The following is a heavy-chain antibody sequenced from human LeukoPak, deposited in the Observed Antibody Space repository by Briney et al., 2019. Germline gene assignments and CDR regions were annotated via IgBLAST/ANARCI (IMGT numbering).Heavy chain of an antibody. Sequence: PSETLSLTCTVSGDSISTSSHYWGWIRQPPGKGLEWLGSIYYSGSTFYNPSLKSRVTISVDTSKNQFSLHLYSVTAADTAVFYCATSYYYDYRQIDYWGQGTLVTVSS. V-gene: IGHV4-39*01. CDR3: ATSYYYDYRQIDY. J-gene: IGHJ4*02. D-gene: IGHD3-22*01. CDR1: GDSISTSSHY. CDR2: IYYSGST.